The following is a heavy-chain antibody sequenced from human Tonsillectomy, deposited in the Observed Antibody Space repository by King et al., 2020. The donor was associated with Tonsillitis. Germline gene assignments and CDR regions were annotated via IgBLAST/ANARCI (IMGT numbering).Heavy chain of an antibody. D-gene: IGHD6-19*01. V-gene: IGHV3-23*04. J-gene: IGHJ1*01. CDR2: ISGSGGST. Sequence: VQLVESGGGLVQPGGSLRLSCAASGFTFSSYAMTWVRQAPGKGLEWVSTISGSGGSTYYADSVKGRFTISRDNSKNTLYLQMNSLTAEDTAAYYCAKDPGSCWSLLLEYFPHWGQGTLVTVSS. CDR1: GFTFSSYA. CDR3: AKDPGSCWSLLLEYFPH.